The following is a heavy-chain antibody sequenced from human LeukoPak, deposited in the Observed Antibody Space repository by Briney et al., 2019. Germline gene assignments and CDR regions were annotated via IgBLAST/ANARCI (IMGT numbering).Heavy chain of an antibody. D-gene: IGHD3-10*01. J-gene: IGHJ6*03. CDR3: ARGGSGSFYYYYMDV. Sequence: GGSLRLSCAASGFTFSSYWMSWVRQAPGKGLEWVSNIKKDGSEKYYVDSVKGRFTISRDNAKNSLYLQMNSLRAEDTAVYYCARGGSGSFYYYYMDVWGKGTTVTVSS. V-gene: IGHV3-7*01. CDR2: IKKDGSEK. CDR1: GFTFSSYW.